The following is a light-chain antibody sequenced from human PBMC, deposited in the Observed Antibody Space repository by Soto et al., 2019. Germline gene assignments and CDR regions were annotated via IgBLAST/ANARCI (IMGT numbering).Light chain of an antibody. CDR2: AAS. CDR3: QQSYSTPPIT. V-gene: IGKV1-39*01. Sequence: DIHMTQSPSSLSASVEDRFIITCRASQSISNHLNWYQQKPVKPPKLLIYAASSLQSGVPSSFSGSGSGTDFTLPISSLQTEDFATYYCQQSYSTPPITFGQGTRLEIK. CDR1: QSISNH. J-gene: IGKJ5*01.